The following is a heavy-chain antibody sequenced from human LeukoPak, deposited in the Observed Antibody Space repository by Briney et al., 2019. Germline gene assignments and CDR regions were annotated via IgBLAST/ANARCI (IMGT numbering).Heavy chain of an antibody. Sequence: GASVKVSYKATGYTFTSHYMHWVRQAPGQELEWMEIINPSGGSTSYAQKFQGRVTMTRDTSTSTVYMELSSLRSEDTAVYYCAREPVVVPVAFKVDGMDVWGQGTTVTVSS. CDR3: AREPVVVPVAFKVDGMDV. D-gene: IGHD2-2*01. J-gene: IGHJ6*02. V-gene: IGHV1-46*01. CDR1: GYTFTSHY. CDR2: INPSGGST.